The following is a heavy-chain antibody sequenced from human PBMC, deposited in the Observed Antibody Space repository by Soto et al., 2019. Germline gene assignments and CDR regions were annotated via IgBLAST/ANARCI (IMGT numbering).Heavy chain of an antibody. CDR3: ARSPMITMVRGVVNWFDP. CDR2: INAGNGNT. Sequence: QVQLMQSGAEEKKPGASVKVSCKASGYTFTSYAMHWVRQAPGQRLEWMGWINAGNGNTKYSQKFQGRVTITRDTSASTAYMELSSLRSEDTAVYYCARSPMITMVRGVVNWFDPWGQGTLVTVSS. D-gene: IGHD3-10*01. V-gene: IGHV1-3*05. J-gene: IGHJ5*02. CDR1: GYTFTSYA.